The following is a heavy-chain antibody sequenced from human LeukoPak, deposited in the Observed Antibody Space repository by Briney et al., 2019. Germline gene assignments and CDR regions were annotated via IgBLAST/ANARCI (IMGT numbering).Heavy chain of an antibody. Sequence: PGGSLRLSCAASGFTFNSYGMHWVRQAPGKGLEWVAFIRYNGSKSYFADSVKGRFALSRDNSKNTLYLQMSSLRPEDTAVYFCAKDGGSGSYIAFDIWGQGTMVTVSS. J-gene: IGHJ3*02. CDR2: IRYNGSKS. D-gene: IGHD1-26*01. CDR3: AKDGGSGSYIAFDI. V-gene: IGHV3-30*02. CDR1: GFTFNSYG.